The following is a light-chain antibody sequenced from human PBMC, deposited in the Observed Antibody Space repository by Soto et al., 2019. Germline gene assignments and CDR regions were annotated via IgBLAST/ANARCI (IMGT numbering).Light chain of an antibody. CDR3: QQYGSSLYT. CDR2: GAS. V-gene: IGKV3-20*01. J-gene: IGKJ2*01. CDR1: QSVSSSY. Sequence: EIVLTQSPGTLSLSPGERATISCRASQSVSSSYLVWYQQKPGPAPRLLIYGASSRATGLPDTCSGSGCGTDVTLTISGLVHQDFVVYYCQQYGSSLYTFGQGTKLEIK.